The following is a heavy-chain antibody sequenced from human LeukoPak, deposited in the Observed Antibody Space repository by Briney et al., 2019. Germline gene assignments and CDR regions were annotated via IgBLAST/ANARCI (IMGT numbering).Heavy chain of an antibody. Sequence: SETLSLTCTVSGGSVSSTTYYWGWIRQPPGKGLEWVANVFYSGSTYPSPSLKSRVTISVDTSKNQFSLKLNSVTAADTAVYYCARHYYDSSGYYYVRYWGQGTLVTVSS. D-gene: IGHD3-22*01. V-gene: IGHV4-39*01. J-gene: IGHJ4*02. CDR1: GGSVSSTTYY. CDR3: ARHYYDSSGYYYVRY. CDR2: VFYSGST.